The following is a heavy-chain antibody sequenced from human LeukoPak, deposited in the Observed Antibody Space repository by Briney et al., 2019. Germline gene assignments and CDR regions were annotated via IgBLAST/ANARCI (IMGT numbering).Heavy chain of an antibody. CDR2: INHSGST. V-gene: IGHV4-34*01. CDR1: GGSFSGYY. Sequence: PSETLSLTCAVYGGSFSGYYWSWIRQPPGKGLEWIGEINHSGSTNYNPSLKSRVTISVDTSKNQFSLKLRSVTAADTAVYYCARERSERWLQLTDAFDIWGQGTMVTVSS. CDR3: ARERSERWLQLTDAFDI. D-gene: IGHD5-24*01. J-gene: IGHJ3*02.